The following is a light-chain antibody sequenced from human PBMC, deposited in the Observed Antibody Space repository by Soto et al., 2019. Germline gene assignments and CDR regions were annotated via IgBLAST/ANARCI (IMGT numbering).Light chain of an antibody. CDR3: QQYNSYPWT. Sequence: DILLTQSPSTLSSSVGERVTISCRASQSISIYLSWYQQKPGKAPKLLIYKAASLESGVPSRFCGSGSGTEFILTTSSLLPDDFATYYCQQYNSYPWTFGQGTKVDIK. CDR2: KAA. V-gene: IGKV1-5*03. J-gene: IGKJ1*01. CDR1: QSISIY.